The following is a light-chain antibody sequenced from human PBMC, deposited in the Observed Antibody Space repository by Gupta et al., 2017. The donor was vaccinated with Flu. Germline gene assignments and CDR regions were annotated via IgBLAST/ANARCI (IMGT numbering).Light chain of an antibody. J-gene: IGKJ2*02. CDR3: QQYEILPGT. V-gene: IGKV1-33*01. Sequence: PCSVTATVGDRGTMTGRASQGIINCLNWDQQRPGKAPKILIFDASSLKTGVPSRFSGRGSGTHFTFTISGLQPEDFATYFCQQYEILPGTFGQGTKVDIK. CDR1: QGIINC. CDR2: DAS.